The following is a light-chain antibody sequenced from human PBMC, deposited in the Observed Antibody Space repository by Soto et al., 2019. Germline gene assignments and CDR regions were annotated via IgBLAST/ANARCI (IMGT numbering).Light chain of an antibody. V-gene: IGLV2-23*01. Sequence: QSVLTQPASVSGSPGQSITISCTGTSTDVGSYNLVSWYQQHPDKAPKLMISEGSKRPSGLSNRFSGSKSGNTASLTISGLQAEDEADYYCCSYAGSNTYVFGTGTKVTVL. J-gene: IGLJ1*01. CDR2: EGS. CDR1: STDVGSYNL. CDR3: CSYAGSNTYV.